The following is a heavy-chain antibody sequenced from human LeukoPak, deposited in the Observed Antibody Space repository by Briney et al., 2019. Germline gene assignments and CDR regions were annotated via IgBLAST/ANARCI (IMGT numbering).Heavy chain of an antibody. V-gene: IGHV3-23*01. D-gene: IGHD3-10*01. CDR1: GFTFSTYA. J-gene: IGHJ6*03. CDR3: ATQLTRGVRSYMDV. CDR2: ISGRGAST. Sequence: GASLRVSCAASGFTFSTYAMSSVRQAPGKGLEWVSYISGRGASTYCADSVKARFTISRDNSHTTPNRPLYRLRAHATAADRCATQLTRGVRSYMDVWGKGTTVSVSS.